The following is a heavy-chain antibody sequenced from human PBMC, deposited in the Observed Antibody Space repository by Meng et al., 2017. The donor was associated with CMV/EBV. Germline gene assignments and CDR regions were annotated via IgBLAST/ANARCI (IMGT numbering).Heavy chain of an antibody. CDR3: ATSITMVRGVNYYYYYGMDV. CDR2: ISWDGGST. D-gene: IGHD3-10*01. J-gene: IGHJ6*02. CDR1: GFTFDDYT. Sequence: GESLKISCAASGFTFDDYTMHWVRQAPGKGLEWVSLISWDGGSTYYADSVKGRFTISRDNSKNSLYPQMNSLRTEDTALYYCATSITMVRGVNYYYYYGMDVWGQGTTVTVSS. V-gene: IGHV3-43*01.